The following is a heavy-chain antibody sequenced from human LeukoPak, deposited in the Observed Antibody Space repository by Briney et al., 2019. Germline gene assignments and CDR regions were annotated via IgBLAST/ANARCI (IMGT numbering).Heavy chain of an antibody. D-gene: IGHD3-22*01. CDR1: GGSISSYY. CDR2: IYYSGST. J-gene: IGHJ3*02. CDR3: ARDIDTMTNAFDI. V-gene: IGHV4-59*01. Sequence: SETLSLTCTVSGGSISSYYWSWIRQPPGKGLEWIGYIYYSGSTNYNPPLKSRVTISVDTSKNQFSLKLSSVTAADTAVYYCARDIDTMTNAFDIWGQGTMVTVSS.